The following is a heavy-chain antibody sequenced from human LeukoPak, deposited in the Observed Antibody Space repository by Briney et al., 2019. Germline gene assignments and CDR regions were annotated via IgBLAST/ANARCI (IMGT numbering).Heavy chain of an antibody. J-gene: IGHJ5*02. V-gene: IGHV4-34*01. CDR2: INHSGST. CDR3: ARHPYDFWSGYYSMGFDP. CDR1: GGSFSGYY. D-gene: IGHD3-3*01. Sequence: SETLSLTCAVYGGSFSGYYWSWIRQPPGKGLEWIGEINHSGSTNYNASLKSRVTISVDTSKNQFSLKLSSVTAADTAVYYCARHPYDFWSGYYSMGFDPWGQGTLVTVSS.